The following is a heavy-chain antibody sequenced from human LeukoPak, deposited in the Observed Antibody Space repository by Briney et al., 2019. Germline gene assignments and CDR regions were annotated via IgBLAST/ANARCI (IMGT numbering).Heavy chain of an antibody. D-gene: IGHD3-9*01. V-gene: IGHV3-23*01. CDR1: GFTFSSYA. Sequence: GGSLRLSCAASGFTFSSYAMSWVRQAPGKGLEWVSAISGSGGSTYYADSVKGRFTISRDNSKNTLYLQMNSLRAEDTAVYYCARDAVLRYFDPRAFDIWGQGTMVTVSS. CDR3: ARDAVLRYFDPRAFDI. CDR2: ISGSGGST. J-gene: IGHJ3*02.